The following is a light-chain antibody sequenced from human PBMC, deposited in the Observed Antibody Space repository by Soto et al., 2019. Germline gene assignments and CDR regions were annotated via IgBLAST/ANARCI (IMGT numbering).Light chain of an antibody. V-gene: IGLV1-44*01. Sequence: QSVLPQPPSASGTPGQRVTLSCSGSRSNIASNTVNWYQQLPGTAPKLLIFNNNQWPSGVPDRCSGSKSGTSASLAISGLQSGDEADYYCAAWDDSLNGWVFGGGTKLTVL. CDR1: RSNIASNT. J-gene: IGLJ3*02. CDR3: AAWDDSLNGWV. CDR2: NNN.